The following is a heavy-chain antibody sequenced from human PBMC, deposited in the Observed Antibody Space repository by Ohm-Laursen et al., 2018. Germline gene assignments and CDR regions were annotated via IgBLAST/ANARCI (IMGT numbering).Heavy chain of an antibody. CDR1: GYTFTAYY. J-gene: IGHJ4*02. D-gene: IGHD6-19*01. V-gene: IGHV1-2*02. Sequence: ASVKVSCKASGYTFTAYYMHWVRQAPGQGLEWMGWINPNGGNTNIAQRFQGRVTMTRDTSINTAYMELRRLTSDDTAVYYCARGGSSDSTGSAANWGQGTLVTVSS. CDR3: ARGGSSDSTGSAAN. CDR2: INPNGGNT.